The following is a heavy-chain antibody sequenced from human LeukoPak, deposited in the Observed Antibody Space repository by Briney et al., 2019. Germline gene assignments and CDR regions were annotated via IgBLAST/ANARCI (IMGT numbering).Heavy chain of an antibody. J-gene: IGHJ6*03. CDR2: IRHDGKNK. D-gene: IGHD3-10*01. CDR1: GFTFRSYG. Sequence: GGSLRLSCAASGFTFRSYGMHWVRQAPGKGLEWVAFIRHDGKNKYYADSVKGRFTISRDNSNNTLYVQMNSLRAEDTAVYYCVKGLVHYYMDVWGKGTTVTISS. V-gene: IGHV3-30*02. CDR3: VKGLVHYYMDV.